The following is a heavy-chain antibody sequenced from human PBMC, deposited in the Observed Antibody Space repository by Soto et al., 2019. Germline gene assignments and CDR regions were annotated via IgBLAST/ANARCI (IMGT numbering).Heavy chain of an antibody. CDR2: IVIYNDGSNK. CDR3: ARDQLYHNDISGRPLNAFDV. CDR1: GFTFDDYG. J-gene: IGHJ3*01. Sequence: PGGSLRLSCAASGFTFDDYGMHWVRQAPGKDLEWVSVIVIYNDGSNKNCADSVEGRFTISRDNAKNSLYLQMNSLRAEDTAVYYCARDQLYHNDISGRPLNAFDVWGQGTMVTVSS. V-gene: IGHV3-9*01. D-gene: IGHD3-22*01.